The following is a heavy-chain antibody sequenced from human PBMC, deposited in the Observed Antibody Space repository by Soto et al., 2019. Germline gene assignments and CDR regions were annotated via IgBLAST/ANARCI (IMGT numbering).Heavy chain of an antibody. Sequence: PSATLSLTCAVSGGSFSGYYWSWIRQPPGKGLEWIGEINHSGSTNYNPSLKSRVTISVDTSKNQFSLKLSSVTAADTAVYYCARGWEYYDYIWGSYPYMDVWGKGTTVTVSS. CDR2: INHSGST. CDR1: GGSFSGYY. D-gene: IGHD3-16*02. V-gene: IGHV4-34*01. J-gene: IGHJ6*03. CDR3: ARGWEYYDYIWGSYPYMDV.